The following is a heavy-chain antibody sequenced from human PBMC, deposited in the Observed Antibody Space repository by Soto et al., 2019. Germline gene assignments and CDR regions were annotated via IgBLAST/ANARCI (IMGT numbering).Heavy chain of an antibody. CDR3: ARGGGYYYDSSGYFDPFDY. V-gene: IGHV1-8*01. D-gene: IGHD3-22*01. CDR1: AYTFTNYD. CDR2: MNPHSGNT. J-gene: IGHJ4*02. Sequence: ASVKVSCKASAYTFTNYDFNWVRQAPGQGLEWMGWMNPHSGNTGYAQKFQGRLTMTRNSSISTAYTELSSLTSEDTAVYYCARGGGYYYDSSGYFDPFDYWGQGTLVTVSS.